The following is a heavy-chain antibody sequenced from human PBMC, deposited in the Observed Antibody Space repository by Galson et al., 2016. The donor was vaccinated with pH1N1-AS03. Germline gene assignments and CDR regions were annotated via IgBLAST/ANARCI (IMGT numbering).Heavy chain of an antibody. CDR1: GYSFTSYW. D-gene: IGHD3-10*01. J-gene: IGHJ4*02. CDR3: ARSYYGSGSYSSY. Sequence: QSGAEVKKPGESLKISCKGSGYSFTSYWIGWVRQMPGKGLEWMGIIYPGDSDARYSPSFQGPVTISADKSISPAYLQWSSLKASDTAMYYCARSYYGSGSYSSYWGQGTLVTVSS. CDR2: IYPGDSDA. V-gene: IGHV5-51*01.